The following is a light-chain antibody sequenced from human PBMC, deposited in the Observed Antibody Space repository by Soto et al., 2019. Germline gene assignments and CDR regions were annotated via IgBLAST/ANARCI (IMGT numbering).Light chain of an antibody. CDR2: DVS. Sequence: QSALTQPASVSGSPGQSITISCTGTSSDVGGYNYVSWYQQHPGKAPKLMIYDVSNRPSGVSNRFSGSKSGNTASLTISGLQAEYEADSSCSSYTTSSPFVFGTVTKVTDL. J-gene: IGLJ1*01. CDR3: SSYTTSSPFV. CDR1: SSDVGGYNY. V-gene: IGLV2-14*01.